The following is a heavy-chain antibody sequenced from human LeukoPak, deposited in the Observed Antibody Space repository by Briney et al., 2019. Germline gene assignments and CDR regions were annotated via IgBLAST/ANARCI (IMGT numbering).Heavy chain of an antibody. V-gene: IGHV3-30*03. CDR3: ASELCTNGLCSDVQY. CDR2: ISKDGSTK. D-gene: IGHD2-8*01. CDR1: GFTFSNYG. J-gene: IGHJ4*02. Sequence: GRSLRLSCAASGFTFSNYGSIWVRQAPGRGLEWVAVISKDGSTKYYADSVQGRFTVSRDNSKNMLDLQLNSLSTEDTAVYYCASELCTNGLCSDVQYWGQGTLVTVSS.